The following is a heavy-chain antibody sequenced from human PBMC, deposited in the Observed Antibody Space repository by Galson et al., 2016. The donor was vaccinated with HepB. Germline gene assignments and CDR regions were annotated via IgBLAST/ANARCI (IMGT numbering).Heavy chain of an antibody. J-gene: IGHJ4*02. D-gene: IGHD3-9*01. Sequence: SLRLSCAASGFTFSRYEMNWVGQAPGKGLEWGSYISSSGTTIYYADSVKGRFTISRDNAKNSLYLQMNSLRAEDTAVYYCAREPVRLDDLLTGPPKNPDYWGQGTLVTVSS. CDR3: AREPVRLDDLLTGPPKNPDY. CDR2: ISSSGTTI. V-gene: IGHV3-48*03. CDR1: GFTFSRYE.